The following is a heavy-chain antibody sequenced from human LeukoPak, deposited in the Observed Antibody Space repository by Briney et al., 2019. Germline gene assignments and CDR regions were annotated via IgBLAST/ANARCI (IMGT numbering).Heavy chain of an antibody. CDR2: IRSKANSYAT. V-gene: IGHV3-73*01. Sequence: PGGSLTLSCAASGFTFSGSAMPWVRQASGKGLEWVGRIRSKANSYATAYAASVKGRFTISRDDSKNTAYLQMNSLKTEDTAVYYCTSGYYDSSGYSTPYWGQGPLVTVSS. CDR1: GFTFSGSA. J-gene: IGHJ4*02. CDR3: TSGYYDSSGYSTPY. D-gene: IGHD3-22*01.